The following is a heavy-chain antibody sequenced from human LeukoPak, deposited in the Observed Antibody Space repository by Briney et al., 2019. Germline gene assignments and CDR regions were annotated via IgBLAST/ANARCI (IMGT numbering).Heavy chain of an antibody. CDR3: ARGDTTTGGAPFDH. Sequence: SETLSLTCAVYGESFSGYYRSWIRQPPGKGLEWIGEINHRGSTNYNPSLKSRVTISVDTSKDQFSLKLNSVTAADTAIYYCARGDTTTGGAPFDHWGQGSLVTVSS. D-gene: IGHD2-21*01. CDR1: GESFSGYY. CDR2: INHRGST. J-gene: IGHJ4*02. V-gene: IGHV4-34*01.